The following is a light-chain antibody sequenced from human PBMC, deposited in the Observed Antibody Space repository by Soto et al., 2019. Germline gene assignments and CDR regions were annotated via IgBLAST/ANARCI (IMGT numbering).Light chain of an antibody. V-gene: IGKV3D-20*01. CDR1: QSVSTSY. CDR2: DAS. CDR3: QQYGSSPGM. J-gene: IGKJ1*01. Sequence: EVVLTQSPATLYLPPGERATLSCGASQSVSTSYLARYQQKPGLAPRLHIYDASSRAPGIPDRFSGSGSGAGFALACGRLGPEGFAVEFCQQYGSSPGMFGKGTKVEI.